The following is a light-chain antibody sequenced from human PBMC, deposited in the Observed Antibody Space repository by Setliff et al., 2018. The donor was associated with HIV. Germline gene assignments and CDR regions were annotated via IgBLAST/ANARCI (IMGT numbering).Light chain of an antibody. CDR1: SNDVGRYNY. J-gene: IGLJ3*02. CDR2: DVY. V-gene: IGLV2-11*01. Sequence: QSALTQPRSMSGSPGQSVTISCTGSSNDVGRYNYVSWYQQYPGKAPKLIIFDVYSRPSGVPDRFSGSKSDSTASLTISGLQAEDEADYYCCSYAGNYIWVFGGGTQLTVL. CDR3: CSYAGNYIWV.